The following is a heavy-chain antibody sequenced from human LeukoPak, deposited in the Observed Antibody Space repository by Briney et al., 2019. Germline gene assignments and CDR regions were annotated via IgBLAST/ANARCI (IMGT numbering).Heavy chain of an antibody. Sequence: SVKVSCKASGGTFSSYAISWVRQAPGQGLERMGGIIPIFGTANYAQKFQGRVTITADESTSTAYMELSSLRSEDTAVYYCARHSYDSSGYYGFDYWGQGTLVTVSS. J-gene: IGHJ4*02. D-gene: IGHD3-22*01. V-gene: IGHV1-69*13. CDR3: ARHSYDSSGYYGFDY. CDR1: GGTFSSYA. CDR2: IIPIFGTA.